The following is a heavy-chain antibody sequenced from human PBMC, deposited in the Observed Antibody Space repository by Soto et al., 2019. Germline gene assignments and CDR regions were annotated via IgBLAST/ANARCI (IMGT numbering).Heavy chain of an antibody. D-gene: IGHD1-7*01. J-gene: IGHJ3*02. CDR2: VNRDVCST. CDR1: GFTFSSYW. Sequence: PGGSLGLSCAASGFTFSSYWMHWVRQAPGKGVVWVSRVNRDVCSTNYADSVKGRFTISRDNAKDTLYLQMNSLRAEDTAVYYCAREGNYGNHHDGFDIWGQGTMVTVS. CDR3: AREGNYGNHHDGFDI. V-gene: IGHV3-74*01.